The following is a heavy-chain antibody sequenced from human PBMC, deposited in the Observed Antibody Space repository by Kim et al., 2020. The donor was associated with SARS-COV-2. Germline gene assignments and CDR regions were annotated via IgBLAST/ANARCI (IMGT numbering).Heavy chain of an antibody. CDR1: GFTVSGNY. Sequence: GGSLRLSCAASGFTVSGNYMSWVRQAPGKGLEWVSVIYSGGSTYYADSVKGRFTISRDNSKNTLYLQMNSLRAEDTAVYYCARHLYSSSWYFAFDIWGQGTMVTVSS. D-gene: IGHD6-13*01. CDR3: ARHLYSSSWYFAFDI. V-gene: IGHV3-53*01. CDR2: IYSGGST. J-gene: IGHJ3*02.